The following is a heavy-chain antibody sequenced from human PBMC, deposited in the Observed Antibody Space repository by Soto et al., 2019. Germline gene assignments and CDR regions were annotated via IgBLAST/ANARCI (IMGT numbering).Heavy chain of an antibody. D-gene: IGHD2-15*01. CDR1: GYSVTSSDYY. CDR3: APLSVSLSGPYGIHV. J-gene: IGHJ6*02. CDR2: MFYSELT. Sequence: SSETLSLTCSVSGYSVTSSDYYWAWIRQPPGKVLEWIGSMFYSELTYYNPSLKSRVTLSVDTSKNQFSVRLNSVTAADTAVYYCAPLSVSLSGPYGIHVWGQGTTVTVSS. V-gene: IGHV4-39*01.